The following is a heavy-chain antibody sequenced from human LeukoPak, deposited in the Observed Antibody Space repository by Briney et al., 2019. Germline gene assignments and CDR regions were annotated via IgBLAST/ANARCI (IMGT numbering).Heavy chain of an antibody. CDR2: IYYSGST. Sequence: ASETLSLTCTVSGGSISSSSYYWGWIRQPPGKGLEWIGSIYYSGSTYYNPSLKSRVTISVDTSKNQFSLTLSSVTAADTAMYYCAKTHSHFPPYFDYWGQGTLVIVSS. J-gene: IGHJ4*02. CDR3: AKTHSHFPPYFDY. V-gene: IGHV4-39*07. CDR1: GGSISSSSYY. D-gene: IGHD4-11*01.